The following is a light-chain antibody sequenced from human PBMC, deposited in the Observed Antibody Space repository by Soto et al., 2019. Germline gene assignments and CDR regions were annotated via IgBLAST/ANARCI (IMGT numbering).Light chain of an antibody. CDR1: QTIRRW. CDR3: QHYNSYPWT. J-gene: IGKJ1*01. CDR2: DAS. V-gene: IGKV1-5*01. Sequence: DIEMTQSPSTLSASVGDRVTITCRASQTIRRWLAWYQQRPGKAPKVLIYDASTLESGVPARFSGSGSETQFSLTISSLQPEDSATYYCQHYNSYPWTFGQGIKVEIK.